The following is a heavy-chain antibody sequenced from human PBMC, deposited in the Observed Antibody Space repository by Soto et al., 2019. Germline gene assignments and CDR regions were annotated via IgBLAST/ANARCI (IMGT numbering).Heavy chain of an antibody. CDR1: GGSISSYY. CDR3: ARVSNWNYDLNGMDV. V-gene: IGHV4-59*01. J-gene: IGHJ6*02. D-gene: IGHD1-7*01. Sequence: QVQLQESGPGLVKPSETLSLTCTVSGGSISSYYWRWIRQPPAKGLEWIGYIYYSGSTNYNPSLKSRVTISVDTSKNQFSLKLSSVTAADTGVYYCARVSNWNYDLNGMDVWGQGTTVTVSS. CDR2: IYYSGST.